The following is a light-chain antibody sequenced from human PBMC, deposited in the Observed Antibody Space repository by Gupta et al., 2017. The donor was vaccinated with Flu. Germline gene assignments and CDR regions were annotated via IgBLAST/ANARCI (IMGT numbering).Light chain of an antibody. J-gene: IGKJ1*01. V-gene: IGKV4-1*01. Sequence: SLGERATINCKSSQSVLYSSNNKNYLAWYQQKPGQPPKLLIYWASTRESGVPDRFSGSGSGTDFTLTISSLQTEDVAVYYCQQYYSTPRTFGQGPRWKSN. CDR1: QSVLYSSNNKNY. CDR2: WAS. CDR3: QQYYSTPRT.